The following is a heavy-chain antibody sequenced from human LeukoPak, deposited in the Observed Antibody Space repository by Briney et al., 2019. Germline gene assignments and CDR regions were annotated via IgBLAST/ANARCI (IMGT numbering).Heavy chain of an antibody. D-gene: IGHD3-16*01. J-gene: IGHJ3*02. V-gene: IGHV3-11*01. CDR1: GFTFSDYY. Sequence: GGSLRLSCAASGFTFSDYYMSWIRQAPGKGLEWVSYISSGGSAIYYADSVKGRFTISRDNAKNSLYLQINSLRAEDTAVYYCARDHRRGDVFDIWGQGTMVTVSS. CDR3: ARDHRRGDVFDI. CDR2: ISSGGSAI.